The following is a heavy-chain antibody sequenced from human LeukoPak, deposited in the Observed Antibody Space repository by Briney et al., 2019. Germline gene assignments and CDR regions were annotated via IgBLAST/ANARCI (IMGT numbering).Heavy chain of an antibody. CDR2: IYYSGNT. V-gene: IGHV4-39*01. Sequence: PSPTLSLTCTLSGGSISSSSYYWGWIRQPPGKGLEWVGSIYYSGNTYYSPSLKSRVTVSVDTSKNQWSLNLTSVTVADTAVYYCASLDSSGFSWGQGTLVTVSS. J-gene: IGHJ5*02. D-gene: IGHD3-22*01. CDR1: GGSISSSSYY. CDR3: ASLDSSGFS.